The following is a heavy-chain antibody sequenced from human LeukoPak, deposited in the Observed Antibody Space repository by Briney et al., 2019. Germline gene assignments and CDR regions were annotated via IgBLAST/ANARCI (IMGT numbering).Heavy chain of an antibody. CDR3: ARSGRGTYYYFDL. D-gene: IGHD1-26*01. CDR1: GYTFTSYD. CDR2: MNPNSGNT. Sequence: ASVKVSCKASGYTFTSYDINWVRQATGQGLEWMGWMNPNSGNTAYAQKFQGRVTITRNISISTAYMELSSLRSEDTAIYYCARSGRGTYYYFDLWGQGTLVTVSS. J-gene: IGHJ4*02. V-gene: IGHV1-8*03.